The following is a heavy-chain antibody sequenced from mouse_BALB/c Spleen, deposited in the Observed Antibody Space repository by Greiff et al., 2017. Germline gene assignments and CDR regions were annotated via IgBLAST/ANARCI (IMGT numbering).Heavy chain of an antibody. CDR1: GYSITSDYA. V-gene: IGHV3-2*02. Sequence: EVKLMESGPGLVKPSQSLSLTCTVTGYSITSDYAWNWIRQFPGNKLEWMGYISYSGSTSYNPSLKSRISITRDTSKNQFFLQLNSVTTEDTATYYCARSTPRGFAYWGQGTLVTVSA. CDR3: ARSTPRGFAY. J-gene: IGHJ3*01. CDR2: ISYSGST.